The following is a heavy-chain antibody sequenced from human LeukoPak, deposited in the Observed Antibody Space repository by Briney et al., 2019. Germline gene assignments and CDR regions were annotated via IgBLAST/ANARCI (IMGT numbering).Heavy chain of an antibody. D-gene: IGHD1-14*01. V-gene: IGHV4-59*08. Sequence: SETLSLTCTVSGGSISSYYCSWIRQPPGKGLEYIGYIYYSGNTNSNPSLNSRVTISVDTSKNQFSLKLSSVTAADTAVYYCARRGSGASLEYYFDLWGRGTLVTVSS. CDR3: ARRGSGASLEYYFDL. CDR2: IYYSGNT. CDR1: GGSISSYY. J-gene: IGHJ2*01.